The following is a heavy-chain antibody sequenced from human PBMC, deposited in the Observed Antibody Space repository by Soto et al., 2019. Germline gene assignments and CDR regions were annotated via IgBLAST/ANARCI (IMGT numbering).Heavy chain of an antibody. J-gene: IGHJ3*02. Sequence: GESLKISCKGSGYSFTSYWIGWVRQMPGKGLEWMGIIYPGDSDTRYSPSFQGQVTISADKSISTAYLQWSSLKASDTAMYYCARRCSGGSCSHDAFDIWGQGTMVTVSS. CDR3: ARRCSGGSCSHDAFDI. V-gene: IGHV5-51*01. CDR1: GYSFTSYW. D-gene: IGHD2-15*01. CDR2: IYPGDSDT.